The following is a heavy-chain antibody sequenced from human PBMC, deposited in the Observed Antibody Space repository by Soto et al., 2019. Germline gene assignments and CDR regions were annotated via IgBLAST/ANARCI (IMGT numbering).Heavy chain of an antibody. CDR2: IYYSGST. D-gene: IGHD6-13*01. Sequence: SETLSLTCTVSGGSISSSSYYWGWIRQPPGKGLEWIGSIYYSGSTYYNPSLKSRVTISVDTSKNQFSLKLSSVTAADTAVYYCARQPAAGTFALGEYFEYWGQGTLVTVSS. CDR1: GGSISSSSYY. CDR3: ARQPAAGTFALGEYFEY. J-gene: IGHJ4*02. V-gene: IGHV4-39*01.